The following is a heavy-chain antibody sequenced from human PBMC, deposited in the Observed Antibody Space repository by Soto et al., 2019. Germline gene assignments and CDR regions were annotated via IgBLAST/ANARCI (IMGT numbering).Heavy chain of an antibody. V-gene: IGHV3-21*01. Sequence: GGSLRLSCAASGFTFSSYSMNWVRQAPGKGLEWVSSISSSSSYKYYADSVKGRFTISRDNAKNSLYLQMNSLRAEDTAVYYCARDCVPVVVAATYYYYGMGVWGQGTTVTVSS. CDR1: GFTFSSYS. CDR2: ISSSSSYK. D-gene: IGHD2-15*01. CDR3: ARDCVPVVVAATYYYYGMGV. J-gene: IGHJ6*02.